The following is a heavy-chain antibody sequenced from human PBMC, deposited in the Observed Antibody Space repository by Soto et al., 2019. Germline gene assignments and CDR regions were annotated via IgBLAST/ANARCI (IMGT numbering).Heavy chain of an antibody. CDR3: ATDQTYYYDSSGYYPWHY. CDR2: IIPILGIA. V-gene: IGHV1-69*02. D-gene: IGHD3-22*01. J-gene: IGHJ4*02. CDR1: GGTFSSYT. Sequence: SVKVSCKASGGTFSSYTISWVRQAPGQGLEWMGRIIPILGIANYAQKFQGRVTITADKSTSTAYMELSSLRSEDTAVYYCATDQTYYYDSSGYYPWHYWGQGTLVTVSS.